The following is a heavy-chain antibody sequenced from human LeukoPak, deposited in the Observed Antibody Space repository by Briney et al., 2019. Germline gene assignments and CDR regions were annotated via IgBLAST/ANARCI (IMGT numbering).Heavy chain of an antibody. V-gene: IGHV4-31*03. CDR1: GGSISSGGYY. Sequence: SETLSLTCTVSGGSISSGGYYWSWIRQHPGKGLEWIGYIYYSGSTYYNPSLKSRVTISVDTSKNQFSLKLSSVTAADTAVYYCARTYCSSTSCYLVWFDPWGQGTLVTVSS. D-gene: IGHD2-2*01. J-gene: IGHJ5*02. CDR2: IYYSGST. CDR3: ARTYCSSTSCYLVWFDP.